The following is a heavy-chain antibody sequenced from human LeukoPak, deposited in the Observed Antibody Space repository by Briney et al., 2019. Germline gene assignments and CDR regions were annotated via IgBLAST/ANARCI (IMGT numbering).Heavy chain of an antibody. J-gene: IGHJ6*03. CDR2: IYTSGST. D-gene: IGHD2-21*02. CDR3: ARDYCGGDCHYYYYYYMDV. CDR1: GYSISSGYY. Sequence: PSETLSLTCTVSGYSISSGYYWSWIRQPAGKGLEWIGRIYTSGSTNYNPSLKSRVTISVDTSKNQFSLKLSSVTAADTAVYYCARDYCGGDCHYYYYYYMDVWGKGTTVTISS. V-gene: IGHV4-61*02.